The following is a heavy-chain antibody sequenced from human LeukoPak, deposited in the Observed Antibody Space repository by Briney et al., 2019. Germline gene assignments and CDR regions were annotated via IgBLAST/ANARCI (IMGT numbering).Heavy chain of an antibody. CDR2: IKQDGSEK. J-gene: IGHJ5*02. Sequence: QPGGSLRLSCAASGFTFSSYWMSWVRQAPGKGLEWVANIKQDGSEKYYVDSVMGRFTISRDNAKNSLYLQMNSLRAEDTAVYYCARETGDIVLMVYDNWFDPWGQGTLVTVSS. V-gene: IGHV3-7*01. CDR1: GFTFSSYW. D-gene: IGHD2-8*01. CDR3: ARETGDIVLMVYDNWFDP.